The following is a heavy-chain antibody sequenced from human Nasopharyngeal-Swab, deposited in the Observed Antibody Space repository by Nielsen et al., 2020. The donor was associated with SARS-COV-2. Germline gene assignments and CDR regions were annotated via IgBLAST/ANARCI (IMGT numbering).Heavy chain of an antibody. CDR1: GGSISSYY. V-gene: IGHV4-4*07. D-gene: IGHD2-15*01. Sequence: SETLSLTCTVSGGSISSYYWSSIRQPAGKGLEWIGRIYTSGSTNYNPSLKSRVTMSVDTSKNQFSLKLSSVTAADTAVYYCARDRVVVAATWFDYWGQGTLVTVSS. J-gene: IGHJ4*02. CDR2: IYTSGST. CDR3: ARDRVVVAATWFDY.